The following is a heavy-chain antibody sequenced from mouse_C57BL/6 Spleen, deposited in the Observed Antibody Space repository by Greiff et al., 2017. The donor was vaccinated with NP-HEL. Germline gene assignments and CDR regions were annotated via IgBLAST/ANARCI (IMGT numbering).Heavy chain of an antibody. CDR1: GFNIKNTY. V-gene: IGHV14-3*01. CDR2: IDPANGNT. J-gene: IGHJ4*01. Sequence: EVMLVESVAELVRPGASVKLSCTASGFNIKNTYMHWVKQRPEQGLEWIGRIDPANGNTKYAPKFQGKATITADTSSNTAYLQLSSLTSEDTAIYYCARTAYGSRGYAMDYWGQGTSVTVSS. CDR3: ARTAYGSRGYAMDY. D-gene: IGHD1-1*01.